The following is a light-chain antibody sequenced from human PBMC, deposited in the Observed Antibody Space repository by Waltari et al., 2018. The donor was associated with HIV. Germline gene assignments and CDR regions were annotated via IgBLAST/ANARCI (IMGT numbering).Light chain of an antibody. V-gene: IGKV3-11*01. CDR3: QQRSNEGA. CDR1: QSVSSY. Sequence: EIVLTQSPATLSLSPGERATLSCRASQSVSSYLAWYQQKPGQAPRLLIYDASNRATGIPARFSGSGSGTDFTLTISSLEPEDFAVYYCQQRSNEGAFGPGTKVDIK. J-gene: IGKJ3*01. CDR2: DAS.